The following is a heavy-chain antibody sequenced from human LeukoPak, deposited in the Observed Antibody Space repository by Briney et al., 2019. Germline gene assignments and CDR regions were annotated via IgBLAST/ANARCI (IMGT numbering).Heavy chain of an antibody. CDR1: GYTFTSYY. V-gene: IGHV1-46*01. D-gene: IGHD2-2*01. J-gene: IGHJ3*02. CDR3: AREDPYCSSTSCYVSGAFDI. Sequence: GASVKVSCKASGYTFTSYYMHWVRQAPGQGLEWMGIINPSGGSTSYAQKFQGRVTMTRDMSTSTVYMELSSLRSEDTAVYYCAREDPYCSSTSCYVSGAFDIWGQGTMVTVSS. CDR2: INPSGGST.